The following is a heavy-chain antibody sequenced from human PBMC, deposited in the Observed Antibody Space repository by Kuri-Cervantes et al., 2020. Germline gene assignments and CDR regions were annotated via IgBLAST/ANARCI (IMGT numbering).Heavy chain of an antibody. V-gene: IGHV5-51*01. Sequence: KVSCKGSGYSFTSYWIGWVRQMPGKGLEWMGIIYPGDSDTRYSPSFQGQVTISADKSISTAYLQWSSLKASDTAMYYCARPPPNFGHCGGDCYSDAFDIWGQGTMVTVSS. CDR1: GYSFTSYW. CDR2: IYPGDSDT. CDR3: ARPPPNFGHCGGDCYSDAFDI. D-gene: IGHD2-21*01. J-gene: IGHJ3*02.